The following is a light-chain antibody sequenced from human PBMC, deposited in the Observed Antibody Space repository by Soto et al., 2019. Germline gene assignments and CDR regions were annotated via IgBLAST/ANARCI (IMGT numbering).Light chain of an antibody. CDR3: QQSWFLPT. Sequence: DIQMTQSPSSLSASVGDRVTITCRASQSISSYLNWYQQKPGKAPKLLIYAASSLQSGVPSRFSGSGSGTDFTLTISSLQPEDFATYYCQQSWFLPTFGPGTKVDIK. J-gene: IGKJ3*01. CDR2: AAS. CDR1: QSISSY. V-gene: IGKV1-39*01.